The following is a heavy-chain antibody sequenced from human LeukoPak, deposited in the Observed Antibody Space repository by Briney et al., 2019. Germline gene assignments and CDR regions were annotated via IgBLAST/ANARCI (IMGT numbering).Heavy chain of an antibody. Sequence: QPGGSLRLSCAASGFTFSSYEMNWVRQAPGKGLEWVSYISSSSSNIYYADFVKGRFTISRDNAKNSLYLQMNSLRAEDTAVYYCARDFLYYFDYWGQGTLVTVSS. CDR1: GFTFSSYE. D-gene: IGHD2/OR15-2a*01. V-gene: IGHV3-48*03. CDR3: ARDFLYYFDY. CDR2: ISSSSSNI. J-gene: IGHJ4*02.